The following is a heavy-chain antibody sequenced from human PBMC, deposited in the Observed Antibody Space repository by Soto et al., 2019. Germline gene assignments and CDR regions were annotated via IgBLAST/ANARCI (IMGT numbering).Heavy chain of an antibody. CDR2: IFVSSTII. D-gene: IGHD3-9*01. Sequence: GGSLRLSCVASGFTFSSYSMVWVRQAPGKGLEWVSYIFVSSTIIYYADSVKGRFTVSRDNARNSVFLLMNSLRDEDTAVYYCARDKDWAFDYWGQGTLVTVSS. V-gene: IGHV3-48*02. CDR3: ARDKDWAFDY. CDR1: GFTFSSYS. J-gene: IGHJ4*02.